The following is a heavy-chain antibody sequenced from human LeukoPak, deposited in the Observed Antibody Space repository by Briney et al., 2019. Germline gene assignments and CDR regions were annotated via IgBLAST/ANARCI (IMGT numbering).Heavy chain of an antibody. CDR3: ARSPLSYDILTGYAEFDY. CDR1: GGTFSSCA. J-gene: IGHJ4*02. CDR2: IIPIFGTA. D-gene: IGHD3-9*01. Sequence: ASVKVSCKASGGTFSSCAISWVRQAPGQGLEWMGGIIPIFGTANYAQKFQGRVTITADKSTSTAYMELSSLRSEDTAVYYCARSPLSYDILTGYAEFDYWGQGTLVTVSS. V-gene: IGHV1-69*06.